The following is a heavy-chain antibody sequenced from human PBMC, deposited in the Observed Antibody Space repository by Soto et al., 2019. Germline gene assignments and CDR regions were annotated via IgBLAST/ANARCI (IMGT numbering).Heavy chain of an antibody. D-gene: IGHD3-10*01. V-gene: IGHV4-34*01. J-gene: IGHJ5*02. CDR1: GGSFSGYY. CDR3: ARGGITMVRGRHWFDP. CDR2: INHSGST. Sequence: QVQLQQWGAGLLKPSETLSLTCAVYGGSFSGYYWNWIRQPPGKGLEWIGEINHSGSTNYNPSLKRRVTISVDTSKNQFSLKLSSVTAADTAVYYCARGGITMVRGRHWFDPWGQGTLVTVSS.